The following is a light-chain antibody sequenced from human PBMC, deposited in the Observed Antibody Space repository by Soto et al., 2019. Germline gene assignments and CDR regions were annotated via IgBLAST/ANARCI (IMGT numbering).Light chain of an antibody. Sequence: QSVLTQPASVSGSPGQSITLSCTGTDSDIGAYDFVSWYQQHPDKAPNLIIFEVSNRPSGVSNHFSGSKSGNTASLTISGLQAEDEADYYCASYTRSNTYVFGSGTKLTVL. CDR2: EVS. J-gene: IGLJ1*01. V-gene: IGLV2-14*01. CDR3: ASYTRSNTYV. CDR1: DSDIGAYDF.